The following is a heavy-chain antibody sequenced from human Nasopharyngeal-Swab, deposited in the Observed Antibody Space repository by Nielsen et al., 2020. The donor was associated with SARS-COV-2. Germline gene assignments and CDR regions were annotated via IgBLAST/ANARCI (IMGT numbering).Heavy chain of an antibody. J-gene: IGHJ6*02. Sequence: GESLKISCAASGFTFSSYEMNWVRQATGKGLEWVLAIGTAGDTYYPGSVKGRFTISRENAKNSLYLQMNSLRAGDTAVYYCARAGPSYYYGMDVWGQGTTVTVSS. CDR3: ARAGPSYYYGMDV. V-gene: IGHV3-13*01. CDR1: GFTFSSYE. CDR2: IGTAGDT.